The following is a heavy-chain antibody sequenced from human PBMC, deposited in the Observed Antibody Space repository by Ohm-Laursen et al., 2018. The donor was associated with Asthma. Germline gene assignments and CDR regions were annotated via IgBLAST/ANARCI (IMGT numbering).Heavy chain of an antibody. J-gene: IGHJ4*02. CDR3: GRGLRNSGSDNY. CDR2: ISSSGSTI. CDR1: GFTFSDYY. D-gene: IGHD5-12*01. Sequence: SLRLSCAASGFTFSDYYMSWIRQAPGKGLEWVSYISSSGSTIYYSDSVKGRFTISRDNAKSSVFLQMNSLRAEDTAVYYCGRGLRNSGSDNYWGQGTLVTVSS. V-gene: IGHV3-11*01.